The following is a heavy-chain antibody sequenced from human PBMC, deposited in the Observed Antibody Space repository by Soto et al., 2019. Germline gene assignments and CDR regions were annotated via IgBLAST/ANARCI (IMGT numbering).Heavy chain of an antibody. D-gene: IGHD2-15*01. Sequence: ASVQVSCKVSAYTPTELCMHCVRHAPGKGLEWMRGFDPEDGETIYAQKFQGRVTMTEDTPTDTAYMELSSLCSVDTAVYYCATVPWVVSALPWGQGTLVTLSS. CDR3: ATVPWVVSALP. J-gene: IGHJ5*02. CDR1: AYTPTELC. V-gene: IGHV1-24*01. CDR2: FDPEDGET.